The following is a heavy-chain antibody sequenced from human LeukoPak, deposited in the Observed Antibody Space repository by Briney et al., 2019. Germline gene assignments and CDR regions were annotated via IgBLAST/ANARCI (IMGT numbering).Heavy chain of an antibody. J-gene: IGHJ1*01. V-gene: IGHV3-30*18. D-gene: IGHD2-2*01. CDR2: ISYDGSNK. CDR1: GFTFSSYA. CDR3: AKGLSIGYCSSTSCSEYFHH. Sequence: GRSLRLSCAASGFTFSSYAIHWVRQAPGKGLEWVAVISYDGSNKYYADSVKGRFTISRDNSKNTLYLQMNSLRAEDTAVYFCAKGLSIGYCSSTSCSEYFHHWGQGTLVTVSS.